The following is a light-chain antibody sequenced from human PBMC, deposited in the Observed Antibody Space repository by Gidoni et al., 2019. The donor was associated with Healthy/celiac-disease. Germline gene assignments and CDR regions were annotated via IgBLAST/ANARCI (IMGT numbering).Light chain of an antibody. CDR1: QSVSRN. V-gene: IGKV3-15*01. J-gene: IGKJ1*01. CDR2: DAS. CDR3: QQYNNWPPWT. Sequence: EIVLTQSPATLSVSPGERATRSCRASQSVSRNVAWYQQKPGQAPRLLIYDASTRATGIPARFSGSGSGTEFTLTISSLQSEDFAVYYCQQYNNWPPWTFGQGTKVEIK.